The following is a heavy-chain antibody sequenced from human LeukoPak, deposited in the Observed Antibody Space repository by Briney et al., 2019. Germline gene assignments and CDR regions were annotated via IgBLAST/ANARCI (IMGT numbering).Heavy chain of an antibody. Sequence: GGSLRLSCAASGFTFSIYSMNWVRQAPGKGLEWVSSISSSGNYIYYTDSVKGRFTISRDNAKNSLYLQMNSLRAEDTAVYYCAELGITMIGGVWGKGTTVTISS. D-gene: IGHD3-10*02. J-gene: IGHJ6*04. V-gene: IGHV3-21*01. CDR3: AELGITMIGGV. CDR2: ISSSGNYI. CDR1: GFTFSIYS.